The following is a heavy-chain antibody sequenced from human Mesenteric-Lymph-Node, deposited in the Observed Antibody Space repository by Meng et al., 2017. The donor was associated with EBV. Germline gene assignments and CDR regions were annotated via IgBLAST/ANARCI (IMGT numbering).Heavy chain of an antibody. Sequence: VRLWGAGGALVQPGGFLRRPGAASGFTFSSYAMTWVRQAPGKGLEWVSTIGPNTGRTYYTDSVRGRFTISRDTSKNTLFLQMNSLRAEDTAVYHCTRDDRGWLPDHWGRGTLVTVSS. CDR1: GFTFSSYA. V-gene: IGHV3-23*01. J-gene: IGHJ5*02. CDR2: IGPNTGRT. D-gene: IGHD3-22*01. CDR3: TRDDRGWLPDH.